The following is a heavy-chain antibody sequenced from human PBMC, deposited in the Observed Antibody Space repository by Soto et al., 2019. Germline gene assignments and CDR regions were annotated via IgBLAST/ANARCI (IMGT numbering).Heavy chain of an antibody. CDR1: GGTFSTYA. D-gene: IGHD6-19*01. V-gene: IGHV1-69*01. CDR3: ASPKGSYSSGYYYFDY. Sequence: QVQLVQSGAEVKQPGSSVKVSCKTSGGTFSTYATYWVRQAPGQGLEWMGAIIPLFGTADYAQKFQGRVTSTADESTSTAYMELTSLRSEDTAVYYCASPKGSYSSGYYYFDYWGQGTLVTGSS. J-gene: IGHJ4*02. CDR2: IIPLFGTA.